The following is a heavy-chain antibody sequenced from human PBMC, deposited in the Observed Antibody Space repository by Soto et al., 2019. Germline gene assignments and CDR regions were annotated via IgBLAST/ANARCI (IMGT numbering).Heavy chain of an antibody. V-gene: IGHV4-30-2*01. CDR2: IYHSGST. Sequence: QLQLQESGSGLVKPSQTLSLTCAVSGGSINTATHSWSWIRQPPGKGLEWIGYIYHSGSTYYNPSVTRRFNRSIDQPNDQFSRGLSSVTAADTAVYYCALGGGVATTGDDYWGQGILVTVSS. CDR3: ALGGGVATTGDDY. CDR1: GGSINTATHS. J-gene: IGHJ4*02. D-gene: IGHD1-26*01.